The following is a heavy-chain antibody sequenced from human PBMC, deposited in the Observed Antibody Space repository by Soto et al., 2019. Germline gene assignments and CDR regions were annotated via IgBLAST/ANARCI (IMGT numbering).Heavy chain of an antibody. V-gene: IGHV1-18*04. CDR1: GYSFVSHG. CDR3: ARDLQHWWEYATGGFDY. D-gene: IGHD2-8*02. Sequence: QIQLVQSGPEVKKPGASVRLSCKASGYSFVSHGISWVRQAPGQGLEWMAGIGPYKGGTQYAQRLQGRVTVTKGTHTSSVDLKLRTLGPDATAVYYCARDLQHWWEYATGGFDYWGQGTLVAVSS. J-gene: IGHJ4*02. CDR2: IGPYKGGT.